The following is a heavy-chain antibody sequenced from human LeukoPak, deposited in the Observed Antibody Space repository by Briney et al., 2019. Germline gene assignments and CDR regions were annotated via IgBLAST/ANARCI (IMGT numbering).Heavy chain of an antibody. J-gene: IGHJ4*02. CDR1: GGSFSGYY. CDR2: INHSGST. D-gene: IGHD3-3*01. V-gene: IGHV4-34*01. CDR3: ARGQGYDFWSGYYPYFDY. Sequence: PSETLSLTCAVYGGSFSGYYWSWIRQPPGKGLEWIGEINHSGSTNYNPSLKSRVTISVDTSKNQFSLKLSSVTAADTAVYYCARGQGYDFWSGYYPYFDYWGQGTLVTVSS.